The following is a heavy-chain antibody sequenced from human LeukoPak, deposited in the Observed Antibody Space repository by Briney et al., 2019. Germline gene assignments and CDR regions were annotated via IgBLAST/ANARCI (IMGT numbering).Heavy chain of an antibody. D-gene: IGHD3-10*01. J-gene: IGHJ3*02. Sequence: GSSVKVSCKASGGTFSSYAISWVRQAPGQGLEWMGGIIPIFGTANYAQKFQGRVTITADKSTSTAYMELSSLRSEDTAVYYCARCRFYSGSGSYSLGAFDIWGQATMVTVSS. CDR1: GGTFSSYA. CDR2: IIPIFGTA. V-gene: IGHV1-69*06. CDR3: ARCRFYSGSGSYSLGAFDI.